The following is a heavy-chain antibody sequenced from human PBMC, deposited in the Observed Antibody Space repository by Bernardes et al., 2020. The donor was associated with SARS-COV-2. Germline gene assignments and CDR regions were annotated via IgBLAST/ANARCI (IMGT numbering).Heavy chain of an antibody. J-gene: IGHJ4*03. CDR1: GYSFTSYW. V-gene: IGHV5-51*01. CDR2: IYPGDSDT. CDR3: ARHSYDSSGWNLLAFDY. Sequence: GASLKISCKGSGYSFTSYWIGWVRQMPGKGLEWMGIIYPGDSDTRYSPSFQGQVTISADKSISTAYLQWSSLKASDTAMYYCARHSYDSSGWNLLAFDYRGPGTPVPVSS. D-gene: IGHD3-22*01.